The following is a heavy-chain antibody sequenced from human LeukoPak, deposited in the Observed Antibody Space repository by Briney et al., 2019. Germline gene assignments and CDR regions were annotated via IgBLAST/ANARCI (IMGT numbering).Heavy chain of an antibody. CDR3: ARVTDYYDSSGYYYFDY. V-gene: IGHV3-53*01. Sequence: GGSLRLSCAASGFTFSDYYMSWIRQAPGKGLEWVSVIYSGGSTYYADSVKGRFTISRDNSKNTLYLQMNSLRAEDTAVYYCARVTDYYDSSGYYYFDYWGQGTLVTVSS. CDR1: GFTFSDYY. J-gene: IGHJ4*02. CDR2: IYSGGST. D-gene: IGHD3-22*01.